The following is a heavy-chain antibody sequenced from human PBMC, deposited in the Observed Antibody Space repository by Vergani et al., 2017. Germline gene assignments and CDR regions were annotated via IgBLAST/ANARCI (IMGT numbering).Heavy chain of an antibody. CDR1: GGSFSGYY. D-gene: IGHD4-17*01. CDR2: INHSGST. V-gene: IGHV4-34*01. Sequence: QVQLQQWGAGLLKPSETLSLTCAVYGGSFSGYYWGWIRQPPGKGLEWIGEINHSGSTNYNPALKSRVTISVDTSKNQFSLKLSSVTAADTAVYYCARLYGDRDYWGQGTLVTVSS. CDR3: ARLYGDRDY. J-gene: IGHJ4*02.